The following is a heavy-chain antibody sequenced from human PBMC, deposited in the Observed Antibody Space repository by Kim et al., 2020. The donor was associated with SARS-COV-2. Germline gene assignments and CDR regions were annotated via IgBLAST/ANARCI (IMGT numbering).Heavy chain of an antibody. CDR1: GGSINTYY. J-gene: IGHJ4*02. Sequence: SETLSLTCTVSGGSINTYYWNWIRQPPGKGLEWIGFIYYSGITKYNPSLKNRHTISRDTSKNNFSLKLTSVTAADTAVYYCATFGSSYGSGTYFDYWGQGVLVTVSS. CDR3: ATFGSSYGSGTYFDY. D-gene: IGHD3-10*01. CDR2: IYYSGIT. V-gene: IGHV4-59*12.